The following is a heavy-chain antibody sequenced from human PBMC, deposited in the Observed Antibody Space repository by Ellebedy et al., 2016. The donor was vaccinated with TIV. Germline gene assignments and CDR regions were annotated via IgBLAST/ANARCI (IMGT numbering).Heavy chain of an antibody. CDR2: IYPGDSDT. J-gene: IGHJ3*02. V-gene: IGHV5-51*01. Sequence: GGSLRLSXKGSGYSFTSYWIGWVRQMPGKGLEWMGIIYPGDSDTRYSPSFQGQVTISADKSISTAYLQWSSLKASDTAMYYCARRSYYYDSSGYYYLAFDIWGQGTMVTVSS. CDR3: ARRSYYYDSSGYYYLAFDI. D-gene: IGHD3-22*01. CDR1: GYSFTSYW.